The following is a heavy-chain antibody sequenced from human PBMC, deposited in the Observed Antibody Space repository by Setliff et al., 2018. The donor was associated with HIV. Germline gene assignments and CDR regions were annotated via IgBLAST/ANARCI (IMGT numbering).Heavy chain of an antibody. D-gene: IGHD5-12*01. CDR1: GFTFSNAW. V-gene: IGHV3-74*01. CDR3: HSGYDTEEQSYFDY. J-gene: IGHJ4*02. CDR2: VNRDGSSK. Sequence: PGGSLRLSCAASGFTFSNAWMTWVRQAPGKGLVWVSRVNRDGSSKTYADSVKDRFTISRDNAKNTLYLQMNSLRAEDTGVYYCHSGYDTEEQSYFDYWGQGTLVTVSS.